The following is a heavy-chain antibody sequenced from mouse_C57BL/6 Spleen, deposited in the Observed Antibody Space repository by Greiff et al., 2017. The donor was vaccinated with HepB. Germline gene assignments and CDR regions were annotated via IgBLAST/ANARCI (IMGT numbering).Heavy chain of an antibody. Sequence: VKLMESGPELVKPGASVKISCKASGYAFSSSWMNWVKQRPGKGLEWIGRIYPGDGDTNYNGKFKGKATLTADKSSSTAYMQLSSLTSEDSAVYFCAAPRQLRLRNAMDYWGQGTSVTVSS. CDR1: GYAFSSSW. J-gene: IGHJ4*01. CDR2: IYPGDGDT. CDR3: AAPRQLRLRNAMDY. V-gene: IGHV1-82*01. D-gene: IGHD3-2*02.